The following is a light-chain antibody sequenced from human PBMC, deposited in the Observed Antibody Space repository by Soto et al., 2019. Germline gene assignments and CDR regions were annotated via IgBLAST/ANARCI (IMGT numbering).Light chain of an antibody. V-gene: IGKV3-15*01. CDR1: QSDRRN. CDR2: GAS. CDR3: QQYNNWPWT. Sequence: ETVLTQSPGTPSLSPGERARRGSRDSQSDRRNYLAWYQQKPGQAHRLLIYGASTRATGIPARFSGSGSGTEFTLTISSLLYEDCAVYYCQQYNNWPWTFGQGTKVDIK. J-gene: IGKJ1*01.